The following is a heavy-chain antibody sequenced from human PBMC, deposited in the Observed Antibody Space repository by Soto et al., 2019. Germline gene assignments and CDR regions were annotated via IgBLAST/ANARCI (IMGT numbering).Heavy chain of an antibody. J-gene: IGHJ4*02. CDR2: FYWDGDK. V-gene: IGHV2-5*02. CDR1: GFSLSSSGVA. Sequence: QITLKESGPTLVKPTQPLTLTCTFSGFSLSSSGVAVGWIRQPPGKALEWLALFYWDGDKRYSPSLRNRLISSQDPSKNQVVLTMTNMDPVDTATYYCAHDAVTDHGGTDYFDFWGQGTLVTVSS. D-gene: IGHD4-17*01. CDR3: AHDAVTDHGGTDYFDF.